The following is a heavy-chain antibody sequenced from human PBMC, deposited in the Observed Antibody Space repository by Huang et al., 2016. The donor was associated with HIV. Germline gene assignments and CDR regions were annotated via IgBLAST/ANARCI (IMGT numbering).Heavy chain of an antibody. CDR1: GGSFSDYY. Sequence: HVQLQQWGAGLLKPSETLSITCAVNGGSFSDYYWTWIRQSPGKGLEWIGEINHSGTTNYNPSLKSRVTMSIDRSRRQFSLKVKSVTAADTANYCARTLWKYGDYGYFDSWGQGALVTISS. CDR3: ARTLWKYGDYGYFDS. J-gene: IGHJ4*02. CDR2: INHSGTT. D-gene: IGHD4-17*01. V-gene: IGHV4-34*01.